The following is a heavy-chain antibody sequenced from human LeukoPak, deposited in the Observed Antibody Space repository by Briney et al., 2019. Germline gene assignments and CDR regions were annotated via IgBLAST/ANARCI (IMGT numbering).Heavy chain of an antibody. D-gene: IGHD3-9*01. Sequence: PGESLRLSCAASGFTFSTSAMNWVRQVPGKGLEWVSSIDYDSSHIYYAASVRGRFTIPRDNARNSVYLQMNSLRVEDTAVYYCARDPLRYLRVGHYDYWGQGTLVAVSS. CDR1: GFTFSTSA. CDR3: ARDPLRYLRVGHYDY. J-gene: IGHJ4*02. CDR2: IDYDSSHI. V-gene: IGHV3-21*01.